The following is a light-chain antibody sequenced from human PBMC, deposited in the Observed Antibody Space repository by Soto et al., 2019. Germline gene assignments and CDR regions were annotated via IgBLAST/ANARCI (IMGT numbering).Light chain of an antibody. CDR1: QSIGKH. CDR3: QQGYNSPAP. CDR2: GAS. Sequence: DIQMTESPSVLSASVGDRVTITCRASQSIGKHLNWYQQKPGKAPKFLIYGASTLQSGVPSRFTGSGSGTDFTLTVNSLQAEDFAIYYCQQGYNSPAPFGQGTR. V-gene: IGKV1-39*01. J-gene: IGKJ5*01.